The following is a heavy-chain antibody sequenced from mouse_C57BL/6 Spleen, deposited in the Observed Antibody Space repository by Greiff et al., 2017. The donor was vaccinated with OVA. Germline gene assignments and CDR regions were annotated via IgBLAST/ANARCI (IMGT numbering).Heavy chain of an antibody. Sequence: QVQLQQSGAELVRPGTSVKLSCKASGYTFTSYWMHWVKQRPGQGLEWIGVIDPSDSYTNYNQKFKGKATVTVDTSSSTAYMQLSSLTSEDSAVYYCARNRAMDYWGQGTSVTVSS. CDR2: IDPSDSYT. V-gene: IGHV1-59*01. D-gene: IGHD2-14*01. J-gene: IGHJ4*01. CDR3: ARNRAMDY. CDR1: GYTFTSYW.